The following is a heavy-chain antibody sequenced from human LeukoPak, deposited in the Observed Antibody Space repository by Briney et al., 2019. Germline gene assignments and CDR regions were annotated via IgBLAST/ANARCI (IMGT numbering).Heavy chain of an antibody. J-gene: IGHJ4*02. CDR1: GYSFTSYW. CDR2: IYPGDSDT. D-gene: IGHD2-2*01. V-gene: IGHV5-51*01. CDR3: ARLSGPCSSTSCYAMLDDYGDSRHFDY. Sequence: PGESLKISCKGSGYSFTSYWIGWVRQMPGKGLEWMGIIYPGDSDTRYSPSFQGQVTISADKSISTAYLQWSSLKASDTAMYYCARLSGPCSSTSCYAMLDDYGDSRHFDYWGQGTLVTVSS.